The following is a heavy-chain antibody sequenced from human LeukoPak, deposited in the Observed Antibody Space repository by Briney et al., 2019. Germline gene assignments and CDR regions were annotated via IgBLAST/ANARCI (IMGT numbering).Heavy chain of an antibody. J-gene: IGHJ6*02. Sequence: GASVKVSCKASGYTFTGYYMQWVRQAPGRGLEWMGWINPNGGVTNYAQKFQGRVTITADESTSTAYMELSSLRSEDTAVYYCARVVFAGYSWNYYYYGMDVWGQGTTVTVSS. D-gene: IGHD2-15*01. CDR1: GYTFTGYY. CDR2: INPNGGVT. CDR3: ARVVFAGYSWNYYYYGMDV. V-gene: IGHV1-2*02.